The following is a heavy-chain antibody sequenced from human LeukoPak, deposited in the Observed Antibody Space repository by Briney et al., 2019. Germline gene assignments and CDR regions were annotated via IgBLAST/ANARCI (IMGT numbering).Heavy chain of an antibody. Sequence: SGGSLRLSCAASGFTFDDYAMHWVRQAPGKGLEWVSGISWNSGSIGYAGSVKGRFTISRDNAKNSLYLQMNSLRAEDTALHYCAKDTIFGVVTSPDSYFDYWGQGTLVTVSS. V-gene: IGHV3-9*01. D-gene: IGHD3-3*01. J-gene: IGHJ4*02. CDR2: ISWNSGSI. CDR1: GFTFDDYA. CDR3: AKDTIFGVVTSPDSYFDY.